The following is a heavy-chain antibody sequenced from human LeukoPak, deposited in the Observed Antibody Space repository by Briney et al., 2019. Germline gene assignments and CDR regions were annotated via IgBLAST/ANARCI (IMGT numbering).Heavy chain of an antibody. J-gene: IGHJ5*02. CDR3: ARGVHWFDP. V-gene: IGHV4-30-2*01. Sequence: SETLSLTCTVSGGSITSGGYYRNWIRQPPGKGLEWIGYIYQSGSTSYNPSLESRVIISQDRSKNQFSLKLTSVAAADTAVYYCARGVHWFDPWGQGTLVTVSS. D-gene: IGHD5/OR15-5a*01. CDR2: IYQSGST. CDR1: GGSITSGGYY.